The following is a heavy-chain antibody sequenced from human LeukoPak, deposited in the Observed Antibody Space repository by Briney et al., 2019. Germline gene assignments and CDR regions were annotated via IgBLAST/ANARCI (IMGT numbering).Heavy chain of an antibody. J-gene: IGHJ4*02. Sequence: SETLSLTCTVSGHSIRSGYYWGWIRQSPGKGLEWIGNIYQSGSTSYNPSLTSRVTISVDSSKNELSLSLNSVTAADTAVYYCARGGSGWPFDYWGQGTLVTVSS. D-gene: IGHD6-19*01. V-gene: IGHV4-38-2*02. CDR2: IYQSGST. CDR3: ARGGSGWPFDY. CDR1: GHSIRSGYY.